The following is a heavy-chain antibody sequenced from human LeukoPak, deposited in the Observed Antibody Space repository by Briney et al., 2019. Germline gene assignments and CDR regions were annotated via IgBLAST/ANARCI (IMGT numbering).Heavy chain of an antibody. J-gene: IGHJ2*01. CDR1: GGFLSRAC. CDR3: ARGHWDFDL. Sequence: PETRTLSCALAGGFLSRACVCWVRQPPGKGLEQIGEINHVGSINYNPSLKSRVTISVDTSKNQFSLKLISVTAADTAVYFCARGHWDFDLWGRGTLVTVSS. V-gene: IGHV4-34*01. CDR2: INHVGSI.